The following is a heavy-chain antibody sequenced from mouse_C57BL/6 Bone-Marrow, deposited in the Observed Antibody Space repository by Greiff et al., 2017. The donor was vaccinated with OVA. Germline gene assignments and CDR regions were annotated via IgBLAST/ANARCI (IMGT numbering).Heavy chain of an antibody. CDR1: GYTFTSYG. V-gene: IGHV1-81*01. J-gene: IGHJ4*01. CDR2: IYPRSGNT. CDR3: ARRTRYYAMDY. Sequence: QVHVKQSGAELARPGASVKLSCKASGYTFTSYGISWVKQRTGQGLEWIGEIYPRSGNTYYNEKFKGKATLTADKSSSTAYMELRSLTSEDSAVYFCARRTRYYAMDYWGQGTSVTVSS.